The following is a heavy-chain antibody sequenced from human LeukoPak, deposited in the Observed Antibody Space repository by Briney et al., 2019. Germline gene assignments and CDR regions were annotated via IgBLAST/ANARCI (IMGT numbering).Heavy chain of an antibody. CDR3: ARSRYCGGDCYFDAFDI. CDR2: IYYSGST. D-gene: IGHD2-21*02. J-gene: IGHJ3*02. Sequence: SQTLSLTCTVSGGSISSGGYYWSWIRQHPGKGLEWIGYIYYSGSTYYNPSLKSRVTISVDTSKNQFSLKLSSVTAADTAVYYCARSRYCGGDCYFDAFDIWGQGTMVTVSS. CDR1: GGSISSGGYY. V-gene: IGHV4-31*03.